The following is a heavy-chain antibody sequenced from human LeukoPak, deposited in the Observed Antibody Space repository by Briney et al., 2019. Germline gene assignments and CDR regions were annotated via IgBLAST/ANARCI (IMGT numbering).Heavy chain of an antibody. CDR2: IHYSGTT. D-gene: IGHD3/OR15-3a*01. V-gene: IGHV4-39*01. Sequence: SETLSLTCTASGGSISGSSYSWGWIRQPPGKGLEWIGNIHYSGTTYYNPSLRSRVTISADTSKNQFSLKLSSVTAADTAVYYCARLDPYAGQDYWGQGTLVTVSS. CDR3: ARLDPYAGQDY. CDR1: GGSISGSSYS. J-gene: IGHJ4*02.